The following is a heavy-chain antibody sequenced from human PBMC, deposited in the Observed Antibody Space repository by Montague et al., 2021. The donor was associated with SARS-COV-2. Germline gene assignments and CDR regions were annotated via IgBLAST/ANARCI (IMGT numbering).Heavy chain of an antibody. V-gene: IGHV4-34*01. D-gene: IGHD3-22*01. CDR2: INHRGTS. CDR3: ARGRQHFNMIVVVMTGGEYYFDY. CDR1: GGSFTDYY. Sequence: SETLSLTCAVSGGSFTDYYWSWIRQPPGKGLEWIGEINHRGTSNYNPSLKSRVSISVDTSKNQFSLYLGSVTAADTAVYYCARGRQHFNMIVVVMTGGEYYFDYWAQGTLVTVFS. J-gene: IGHJ4*02.